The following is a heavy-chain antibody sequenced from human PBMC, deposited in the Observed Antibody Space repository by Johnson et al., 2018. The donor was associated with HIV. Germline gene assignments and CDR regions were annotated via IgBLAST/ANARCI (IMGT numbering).Heavy chain of an antibody. V-gene: IGHV3-7*01. Sequence: VQLVESGGGVVQPGRSLRLSCAASGFTLSTHWMSWVRQAPGKGLEYVSNVNQDGSAKFYVDSVKGRFTISRDNAKNSLYLQMNSLRAEDTAVYYCAREYYGSGSDAFDIWGQGTMVTVSS. J-gene: IGHJ3*02. D-gene: IGHD3-10*01. CDR3: AREYYGSGSDAFDI. CDR1: GFTLSTHW. CDR2: VNQDGSAK.